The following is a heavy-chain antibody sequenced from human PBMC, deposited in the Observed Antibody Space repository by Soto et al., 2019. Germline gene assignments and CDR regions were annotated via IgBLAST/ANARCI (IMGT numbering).Heavy chain of an antibody. CDR2: INHSGST. V-gene: IGHV4-34*01. CDR3: ARNLRGGSGYDYATINYYYYGMDV. D-gene: IGHD5-12*01. J-gene: IGHJ6*02. Sequence: PSETLSLTCAVYGGSFSGYYWSWTRQPPGKGLEWIGEINHSGSTNYNPSLKSRVTISVDTSKNQFSLKLSSVTAADTAVYYCARNLRGGSGYDYATINYYYYGMDVWGQGTTVTVSS. CDR1: GGSFSGYY.